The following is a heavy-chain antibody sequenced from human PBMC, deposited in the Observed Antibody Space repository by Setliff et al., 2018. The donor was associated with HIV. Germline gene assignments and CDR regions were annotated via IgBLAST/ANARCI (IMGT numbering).Heavy chain of an antibody. CDR3: AGDYAGSGRPFGY. V-gene: IGHV4-61*02. J-gene: IGHJ4*02. D-gene: IGHD6-19*01. CDR1: GDSVRSSRYY. Sequence: PSETLSLTCTVSGDSVRSSRYYWSWIRQPAGMGLEWIGRFDSSGGTDYNPSLKSRVTISKDTSKNQLSLKLTSVTAADTAVYFCAGDYAGSGRPFGYWGQGTLVTVSS. CDR2: FDSSGGT.